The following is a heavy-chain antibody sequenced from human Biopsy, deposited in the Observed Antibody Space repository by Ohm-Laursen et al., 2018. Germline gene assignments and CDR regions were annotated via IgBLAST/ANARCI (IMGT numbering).Heavy chain of an antibody. CDR3: ARDFNYDGGGSFNFDY. CDR1: GGTFSNYG. Sequence: SVKVSCNAPGGTFSNYGVNWVRQAPGQGLEWMGWMNPNSGNTGYAQKFQGRVTMTRNTSISTAYMELSSLTSVDTAVYYCARDFNYDGGGSFNFDYWGQGTLVTVSS. D-gene: IGHD3-22*01. J-gene: IGHJ4*02. V-gene: IGHV1-8*02. CDR2: MNPNSGNT.